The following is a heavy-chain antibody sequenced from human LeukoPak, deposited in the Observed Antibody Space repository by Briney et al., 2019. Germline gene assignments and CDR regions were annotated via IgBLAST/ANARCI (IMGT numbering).Heavy chain of an antibody. D-gene: IGHD2-21*01. V-gene: IGHV1-2*02. Sequence: VASVKVSCKASGYTFTGYCMHWVRQAPGQGLEWMGWINPNSGGTNYAQKFQGRVTMTRDTSISTAYMELSKLRSDDTAVYYCVRDLYCGGDCYSVHSWGQGTLVTVSS. J-gene: IGHJ4*02. CDR2: INPNSGGT. CDR3: VRDLYCGGDCYSVHS. CDR1: GYTFTGYC.